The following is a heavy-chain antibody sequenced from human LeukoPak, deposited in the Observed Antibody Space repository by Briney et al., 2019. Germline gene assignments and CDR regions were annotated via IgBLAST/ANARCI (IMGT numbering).Heavy chain of an antibody. CDR3: ARQGYISGQGFRNNWFDP. V-gene: IGHV4-59*08. CDR2: FSYSGST. J-gene: IGHJ5*02. D-gene: IGHD6-19*01. Sequence: PSETLSLTCSVSGVSISTYYWIWIRQPPAKGLEWMGFFSYSGSTKYNPSLKSRVTMSVDTSKNQFSLRLSSVTAADTAVYYCARQGYISGQGFRNNWFDPWGQGSLVTVSS. CDR1: GVSISTYY.